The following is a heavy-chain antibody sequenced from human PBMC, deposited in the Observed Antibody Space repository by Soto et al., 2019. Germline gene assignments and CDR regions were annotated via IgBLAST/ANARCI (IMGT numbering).Heavy chain of an antibody. D-gene: IGHD1-1*01. J-gene: IGHJ4*02. CDR2: IIPRFGTT. CDR3: ARGRGLYNSGRSQLDY. Sequence: QVQLVQSGAEVKKPGSSVRVSCKTSGDTFSRYTVNWVRQAPRQGLEWMGGIIPRFGTTNYAPTVQDRVTITAEESMNTVYMELRSLRSEATAIYSCARGRGLYNSGRSQLDYGGQGTRVPASS. V-gene: IGHV1-69*01. CDR1: GDTFSRYT.